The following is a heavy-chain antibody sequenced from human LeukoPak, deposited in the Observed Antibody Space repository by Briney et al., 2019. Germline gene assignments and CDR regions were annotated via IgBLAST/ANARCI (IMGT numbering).Heavy chain of an antibody. CDR1: GFTFSSYA. D-gene: IGHD3-10*01. V-gene: IGHV3-23*01. J-gene: IGHJ3*02. CDR2: ISGSGCST. Sequence: PGGSLRLSCAASGFTFSSYAMSWVRQAPGQGLEWVSAISGSGCSTYYADSVKGRFTISRDNSKNTLYLQMNSLRAEDTAVYYCAKDSVPYGSGSSDAFDIWGQGTMVTVSS. CDR3: AKDSVPYGSGSSDAFDI.